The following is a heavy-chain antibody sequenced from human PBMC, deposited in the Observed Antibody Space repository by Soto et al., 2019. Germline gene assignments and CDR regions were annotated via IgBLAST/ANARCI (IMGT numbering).Heavy chain of an antibody. CDR1: GFTFSSYS. CDR2: ISSSSSTI. CDR3: ARDLRFLEWLSWGGLGGLFDP. J-gene: IGHJ5*02. D-gene: IGHD3-3*01. V-gene: IGHV3-48*01. Sequence: EVQLVESGGGLVQPGGSLRLSCAASGFTFSSYSMNWVRQAPGKGLEWVSYISSSSSTIYYADSVKGRFTISRDNAKNSLYLQMNSLRAEDTAVYYCARDLRFLEWLSWGGLGGLFDPWGQGTLVTVSS.